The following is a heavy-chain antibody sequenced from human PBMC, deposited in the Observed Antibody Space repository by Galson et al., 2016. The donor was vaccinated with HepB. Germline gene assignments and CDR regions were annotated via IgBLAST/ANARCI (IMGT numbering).Heavy chain of an antibody. J-gene: IGHJ4*02. CDR3: ARQQYLKPSYYFDY. Sequence: PALVKPTQTLTLTCTFSGFSLSTTGTSVGWIRQPPGRALEWLTLIYWDDDKRYSPSLKSRLTITKDTSKNQVVLTMTNMDPVDTATYYCARQQYLKPSYYFDYWGQGTLVTVSS. CDR1: GFSLSTTGTS. D-gene: IGHD2-2*01. CDR2: IYWDDDK. V-gene: IGHV2-5*02.